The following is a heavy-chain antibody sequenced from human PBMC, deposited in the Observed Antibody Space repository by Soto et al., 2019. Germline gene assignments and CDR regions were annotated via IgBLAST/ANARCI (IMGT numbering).Heavy chain of an antibody. D-gene: IGHD1-1*01. J-gene: IGHJ3*01. Sequence: QVQLVQSGAEVKKPGSSVKVSCRAAGGAFSSYGFSWVRQAPGQGLEWVGGIVPLYPTTNYEQRFQGRVRITADESTSTAYMEVSSLRSDDTAIYYCATTIGTQLVSDGFDVWGQGTKVTVSS. V-gene: IGHV1-69*01. CDR3: ATTIGTQLVSDGFDV. CDR1: GGAFSSYG. CDR2: IVPLYPTT.